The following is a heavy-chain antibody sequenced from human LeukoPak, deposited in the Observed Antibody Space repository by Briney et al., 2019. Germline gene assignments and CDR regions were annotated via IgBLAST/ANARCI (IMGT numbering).Heavy chain of an antibody. CDR1: GFTFSRYT. Sequence: PGGSLRLSCAGSGFTFSRYTFNWVRQAPGKGPEWVSFISDSGGRIYFADSVKGRFTISRDNSKNTLYLQMNSLRAEDTTVYYCAKVRNSGSYLDGMDVWGQGTTVTVSS. V-gene: IGHV3-23*01. D-gene: IGHD1-26*01. J-gene: IGHJ6*02. CDR3: AKVRNSGSYLDGMDV. CDR2: ISDSGGRI.